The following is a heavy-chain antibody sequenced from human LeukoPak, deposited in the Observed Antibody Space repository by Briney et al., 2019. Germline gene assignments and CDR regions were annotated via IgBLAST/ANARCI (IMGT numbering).Heavy chain of an antibody. V-gene: IGHV3-9*01. CDR3: AKGVRAWFADAFDI. CDR2: ISWNSGSI. D-gene: IGHD3-10*01. Sequence: GGTLRLSCAASGFTFSNYAMHWVRQAPGKGLEWVSGISWNSGSIGYADSVKGRFTISRDNAKNSLYLQMNSLRAEDTALYYCAKGVRAWFADAFDIWGQGTMVTVSS. J-gene: IGHJ3*02. CDR1: GFTFSNYA.